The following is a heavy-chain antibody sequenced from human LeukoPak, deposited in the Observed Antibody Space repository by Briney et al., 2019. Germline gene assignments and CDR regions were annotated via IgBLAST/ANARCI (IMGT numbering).Heavy chain of an antibody. CDR1: GFTFSSYW. CDR2: INNDGSST. CDR3: ARDLHSSGWDY. V-gene: IGHV3-74*01. J-gene: IGHJ4*02. D-gene: IGHD6-19*01. Sequence: GGSLRLSCATSGFTFSSYWMYWVRQAPGKGLVWVSRINNDGSSTSYADSVKGRFTISRGNAKNTLYLQMNSLRAEDTAVYYCARDLHSSGWDYWGQGTLVTVSS.